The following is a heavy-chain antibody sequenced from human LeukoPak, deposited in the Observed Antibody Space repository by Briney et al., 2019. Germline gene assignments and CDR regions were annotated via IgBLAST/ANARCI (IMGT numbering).Heavy chain of an antibody. Sequence: PGGSLRLSCTASGLSFSSYSMSWVRQAPGKGLEWVAIISGSGTGGVTYYADPVKGRFTISRDNSKNTLYLQMTSLRAEDTAEYYCAKSLFTSATGTGRAFHIWGQGTMVTVSS. D-gene: IGHD1-1*01. CDR3: AKSLFTSATGTGRAFHI. V-gene: IGHV3-23*01. CDR2: ISGSGTGGVT. J-gene: IGHJ3*02. CDR1: GLSFSSYS.